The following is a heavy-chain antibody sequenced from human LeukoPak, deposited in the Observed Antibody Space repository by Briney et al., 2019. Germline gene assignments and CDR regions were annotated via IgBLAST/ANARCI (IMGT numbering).Heavy chain of an antibody. D-gene: IGHD2-2*01. J-gene: IGHJ4*02. CDR1: GGSFSGYY. CDR3: ARDVVAARGSFDY. Sequence: SETLSLTCAVYGGSFSGYYWTWIRQPPGKGLEWIGEMNHSGSANYNPSLKSRVTISVDTSKNQCSLRLSSVTAADTAVYYCARDVVAARGSFDYWGQGTLVTVSS. CDR2: MNHSGSA. V-gene: IGHV4-34*01.